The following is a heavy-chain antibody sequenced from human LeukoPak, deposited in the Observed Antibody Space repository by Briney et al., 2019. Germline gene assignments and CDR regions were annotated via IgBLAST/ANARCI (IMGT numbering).Heavy chain of an antibody. CDR1: GYTFTSYG. J-gene: IGHJ3*02. CDR2: ISAYKGNT. V-gene: IGHV1-18*01. D-gene: IGHD6-19*01. Sequence: ASVKVSCKASGYTFTSYGISWLREAPGQGLEGWGWISAYKGNTNYAQKLQGRVTMTTDTSTSTAYMELRSLRSDDTAVYYCARIPELRYSSGWYGEDAFDIWGQGTMVTVSS. CDR3: ARIPELRYSSGWYGEDAFDI.